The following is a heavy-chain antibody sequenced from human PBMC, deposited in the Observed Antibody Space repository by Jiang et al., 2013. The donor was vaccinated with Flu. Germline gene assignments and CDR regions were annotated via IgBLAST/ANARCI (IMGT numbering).Heavy chain of an antibody. V-gene: IGHV3-43*01. Sequence: VQLVESGGVVVQPGGSLRLSCAASGFTFDDYTMHWVRQAPGKGLEWVSLISWDGGSTYYADSVKGRFTISRDNSKNSLYLQMNSLRTEDTALYYCAKDKDSIAVAGATGYFDYWGQGTLVTVSS. CDR2: ISWDGGST. CDR1: GFTFDDYT. D-gene: IGHD6-19*01. CDR3: AKDKDSIAVAGATGYFDY. J-gene: IGHJ4*02.